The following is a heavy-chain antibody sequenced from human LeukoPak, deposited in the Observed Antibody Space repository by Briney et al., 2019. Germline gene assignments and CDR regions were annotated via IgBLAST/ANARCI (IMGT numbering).Heavy chain of an antibody. CDR1: GGSISSYY. V-gene: IGHV4-59*08. J-gene: IGHJ4*02. Sequence: SETLSVTCTVSGGSISSYYWSWIRQPPGKGLEWMGYIYYSGSTNYNPSLKSRVTISVDTSKNQFSLKLSSVTAADTAIYYCARAVSGRFDYWGQGTLVTVSS. CDR3: ARAVSGRFDY. D-gene: IGHD6-19*01. CDR2: IYYSGST.